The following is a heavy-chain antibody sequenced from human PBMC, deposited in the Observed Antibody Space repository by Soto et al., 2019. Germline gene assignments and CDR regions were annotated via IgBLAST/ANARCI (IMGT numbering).Heavy chain of an antibody. CDR3: ARGRIVVVVAANYYFDY. CDR2: IYYSGST. V-gene: IGHV4-31*03. J-gene: IGHJ4*02. D-gene: IGHD2-15*01. CDR1: GGSISSGGYY. Sequence: SETLSLTCTVSGGSISSGGYYWSWIRQHPGKGLEWIGYIYYSGSTYYNPSLKSRVTISVDTSKNQFSLKLSSVTAADTAVYYCARGRIVVVVAANYYFDYWGQGTLVTVSS.